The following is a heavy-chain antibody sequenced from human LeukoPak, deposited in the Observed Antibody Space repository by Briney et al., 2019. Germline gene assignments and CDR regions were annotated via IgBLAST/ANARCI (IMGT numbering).Heavy chain of an antibody. CDR3: ATLPPVDFWTRPYFDY. J-gene: IGHJ4*02. CDR1: GYTFTGYY. V-gene: IGHV1-2*02. Sequence: ASVKVSCKASGYTFTGYYMHWVRQAPGQGLEWMGWINPNSGGTNYAQKFQGRVTMTEDTSTDTAYMELSSLRSEDTAVYYCATLPPVDFWTRPYFDYWGQGTLVTVSS. D-gene: IGHD3/OR15-3a*01. CDR2: INPNSGGT.